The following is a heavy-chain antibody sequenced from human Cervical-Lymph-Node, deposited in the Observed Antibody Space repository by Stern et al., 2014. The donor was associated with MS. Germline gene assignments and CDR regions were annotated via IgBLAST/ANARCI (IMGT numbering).Heavy chain of an antibody. CDR1: GYNFNTYW. CDR2: IYPRDSDT. Sequence: VQLVQSGAEVKKPGDSLRISCKGSGYNFNTYWIAWVRQMPGKGLEWMGMIYPRDSDTRYSPSFQGQVTISADKSIRTAYLQWRSLKASDTAVYFCARWGDGDASLDYWGQGALVTVSS. D-gene: IGHD4-17*01. J-gene: IGHJ4*02. V-gene: IGHV5-51*01. CDR3: ARWGDGDASLDY.